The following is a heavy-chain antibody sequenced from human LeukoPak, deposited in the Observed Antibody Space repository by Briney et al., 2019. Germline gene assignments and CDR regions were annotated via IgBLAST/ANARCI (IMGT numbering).Heavy chain of an antibody. CDR3: ARDPTSSWETAFDI. Sequence: GGSLRLSCAASGFTFSTYSMNWVRQAPGKGLEWVSSITGRSDYIYYADSLKGRFTISRDNAKNSLYLQMNSLRAEDTAVYYCARDPTSSWETAFDIWGQGTMVTVSS. J-gene: IGHJ3*02. V-gene: IGHV3-21*01. CDR2: ITGRSDYI. CDR1: GFTFSTYS. D-gene: IGHD1-26*01.